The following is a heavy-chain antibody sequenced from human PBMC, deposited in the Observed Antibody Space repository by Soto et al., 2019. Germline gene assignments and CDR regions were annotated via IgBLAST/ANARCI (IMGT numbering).Heavy chain of an antibody. CDR1: GGSISSGDYY. D-gene: IGHD1-26*01. CDR2: IFHSGST. CDR3: ARVYSGSYSDS. J-gene: IGHJ4*02. V-gene: IGHV4-30-4*01. Sequence: PSETLSLTCTVSGGSISSGDYYWSWVRQPPGKGLEWIGEIFHSGSTYYSPSLKSRVTISVDKSKKYFSLNLTSVTAADTAVYYCARVYSGSYSDSWGQGTLVTVSS.